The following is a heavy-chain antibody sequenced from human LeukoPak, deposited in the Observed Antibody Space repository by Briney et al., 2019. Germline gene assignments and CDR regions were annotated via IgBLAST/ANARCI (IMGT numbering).Heavy chain of an antibody. CDR3: ARDTFGSIDY. J-gene: IGHJ4*02. CDR1: GFTFSSYG. Sequence: GGSLRLSCAASGFTFSSYGMHWVRQAPGKGLEWVAFIRYDGSNKYYADSVKGRFTISRDNSNNTLYLQMNSLRPEDTAVYYCARDTFGSIDYWGQGILVTVSS. D-gene: IGHD2/OR15-2a*01. V-gene: IGHV3-30*02. CDR2: IRYDGSNK.